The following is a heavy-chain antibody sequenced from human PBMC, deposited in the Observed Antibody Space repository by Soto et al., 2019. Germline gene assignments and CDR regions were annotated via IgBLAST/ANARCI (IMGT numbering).Heavy chain of an antibody. CDR2: ISYAGSNT. CDR3: AKGSAARPDY. CDR1: GFTPTTTA. J-gene: IGHJ4*02. Sequence: GGSLRLSCAGSGFTPTTTALSWVRQAPGKGLEWVAIISYAGSNTYYVDSVKGRFTISRDNSKNTLYLQMNSLRAEDTAVYYCAKGSAARPDYWGQGTLVTVSS. V-gene: IGHV3-30*18. D-gene: IGHD6-6*01.